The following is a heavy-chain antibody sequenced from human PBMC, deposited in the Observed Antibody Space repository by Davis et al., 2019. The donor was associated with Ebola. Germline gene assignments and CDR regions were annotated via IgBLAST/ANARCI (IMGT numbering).Heavy chain of an antibody. V-gene: IGHV4-59*12. J-gene: IGHJ4*02. Sequence: GSLRLSCTVSGGSISSYYWSWIRQPPGKGLEWIGYIYYSGSTNYNPSLKSRVTISVDTSKNQFSLKLSSVTAADTAVYYCARETAMALDYWGQGTLVTVSS. CDR1: GGSISSYY. CDR2: IYYSGST. D-gene: IGHD5-18*01. CDR3: ARETAMALDY.